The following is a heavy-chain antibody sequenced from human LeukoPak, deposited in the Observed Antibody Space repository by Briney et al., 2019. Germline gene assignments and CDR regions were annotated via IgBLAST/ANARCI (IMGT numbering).Heavy chain of an antibody. J-gene: IGHJ6*03. D-gene: IGHD4-11*01. CDR3: ARTGVYSPNYFYYMDV. V-gene: IGHV3-48*01. CDR2: ISSSSSSI. Sequence: GGSLRLSCAASGFTFSSYSMNWVRQAPGKGLGWVSYISSSSSSIYYADSVKGRFTISRDNAKNSLYLQMNSLRAEDTAVYYCARTGVYSPNYFYYMDVWGKGTTVTVSS. CDR1: GFTFSSYS.